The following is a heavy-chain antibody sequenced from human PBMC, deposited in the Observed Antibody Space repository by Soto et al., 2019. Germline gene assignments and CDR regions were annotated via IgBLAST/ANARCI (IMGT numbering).Heavy chain of an antibody. D-gene: IGHD3-10*01. J-gene: IGHJ3*02. Sequence: GGSIRLSCAASGVTFSSYGMHWVRKAPGKGLEWVAVISYDGSNKYYADSVKGRFTISRDNSKNTLYLQMNSLRAEDTAVYYCAKVMVRGVILHDAFDIWGQGTMVTVSS. V-gene: IGHV3-30*18. CDR2: ISYDGSNK. CDR3: AKVMVRGVILHDAFDI. CDR1: GVTFSSYG.